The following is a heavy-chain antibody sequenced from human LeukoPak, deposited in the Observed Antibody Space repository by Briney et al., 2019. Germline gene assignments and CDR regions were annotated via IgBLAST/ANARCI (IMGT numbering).Heavy chain of an antibody. CDR3: ARGGAWGDWEVEY. CDR1: AYTFIAYY. J-gene: IGHJ4*02. V-gene: IGHV1-2*02. CDR2: INPNSGGT. Sequence: ASVKVSCKASAYTFIAYYMHWVRQAPGQGLEWMGWINPNSGGTNYAQKFQGRVTMTRDTSISTAYMELSRLTSDDTAVYYCARGGAWGDWEVEYWGQGSLVTVSS. D-gene: IGHD3-16*01.